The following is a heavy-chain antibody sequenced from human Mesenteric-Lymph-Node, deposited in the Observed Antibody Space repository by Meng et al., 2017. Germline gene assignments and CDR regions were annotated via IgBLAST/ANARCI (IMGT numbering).Heavy chain of an antibody. Sequence: SETLSLTCAVNGGSFSGYYWTWIRQPPGKGLEWIGYIYYSGSTNYNPSLKSRVTISVDTSKNQFSLKLSSVTAADTAVYYCARWILSLYYYDSSGSSAWYFDLWGRGTLVTVSS. CDR3: ARWILSLYYYDSSGSSAWYFDL. J-gene: IGHJ2*01. CDR1: GGSFSGYY. D-gene: IGHD3-22*01. V-gene: IGHV4-59*01. CDR2: IYYSGST.